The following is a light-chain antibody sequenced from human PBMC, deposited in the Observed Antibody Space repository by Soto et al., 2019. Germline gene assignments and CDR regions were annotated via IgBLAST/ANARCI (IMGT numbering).Light chain of an antibody. J-gene: IGKJ4*01. Sequence: DIQMTQSPSSLSASVGDTVTFTCRASQSISEYLNWYQQKPGKAPRLLIYAASNLDNGVPSRFSGSGSGTDFSLTISSLQPEDFATYYCQQSYDTLLSFGGGTKVDIK. CDR1: QSISEY. CDR2: AAS. V-gene: IGKV1-39*01. CDR3: QQSYDTLLS.